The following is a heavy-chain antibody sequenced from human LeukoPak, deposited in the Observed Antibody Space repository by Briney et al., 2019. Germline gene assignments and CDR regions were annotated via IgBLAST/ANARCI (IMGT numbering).Heavy chain of an antibody. J-gene: IGHJ4*02. CDR2: INTNSGVT. Sequence: GASVKVSCKASGYTFTGYYMHWARQAPGQGLEWMGWINTNSGVTDYAQNFQGRVTMTRDTSITTAYMELSRLTSDDTAVYYCARDTGFPFFDFWGQGTLVTVSS. CDR3: ARDTGFPFFDF. V-gene: IGHV1-2*02. CDR1: GYTFTGYY.